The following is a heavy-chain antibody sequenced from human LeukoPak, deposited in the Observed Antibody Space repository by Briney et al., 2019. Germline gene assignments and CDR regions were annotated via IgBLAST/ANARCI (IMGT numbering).Heavy chain of an antibody. CDR1: GYSFTNYW. Sequence: GESLKISCRGSGYSFTNYWIGWVRQMPGKGLEWMGVLYPGDSDTRYSPSFQGQVTISADKSISTAYLQWSSLKASDTATYYCARQYSGTYYRSFDYWGQGTLVTVSS. CDR2: LYPGDSDT. V-gene: IGHV5-51*01. J-gene: IGHJ4*02. D-gene: IGHD3-10*01. CDR3: ARQYSGTYYRSFDY.